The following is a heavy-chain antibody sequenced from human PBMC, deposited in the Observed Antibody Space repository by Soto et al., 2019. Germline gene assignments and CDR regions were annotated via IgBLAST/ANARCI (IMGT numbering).Heavy chain of an antibody. CDR2: ISTSGAST. V-gene: IGHV3-23*01. CDR3: ARGLQAPLF. Sequence: EVQLLESGGGLVQPGGSLRLSCAASGFTVSNSAMSWARQAPGKGLEWVSGISTSGASTYYADSVKGRFSISRDASKNTVSLQMNSLRVDDTAVYYCARGLQAPLFGGQRALVIVSP. CDR1: GFTVSNSA. J-gene: IGHJ4*02.